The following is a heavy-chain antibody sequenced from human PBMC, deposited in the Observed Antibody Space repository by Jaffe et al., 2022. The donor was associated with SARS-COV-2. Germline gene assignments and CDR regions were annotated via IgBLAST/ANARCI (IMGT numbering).Heavy chain of an antibody. Sequence: QVQLVESGGGVVQPGRSLRLSCAASGFTFSSYGMHWVRQAPGKGLEWVAVIWYDGSNKYYADSVKGRFTISRDNSKNTLYLQMNSLRAEDTAVYYCARDALMITPRRSSGYFDYWGQGTLVTVSS. D-gene: IGHD3-16*01. V-gene: IGHV3-33*01. J-gene: IGHJ4*02. CDR2: IWYDGSNK. CDR1: GFTFSSYG. CDR3: ARDALMITPRRSSGYFDY.